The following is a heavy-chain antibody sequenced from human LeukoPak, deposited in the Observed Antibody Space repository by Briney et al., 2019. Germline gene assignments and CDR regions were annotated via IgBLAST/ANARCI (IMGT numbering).Heavy chain of an antibody. CDR1: GVSINGNY. Sequence: SETLSLTCTVSGVSINGNYWTWIRQLPGKGLEWIGFVSDTGDTDYNPSLKSRLTISVDTSKSQLSLSLSSVTAADTALYYCARVFRGVVTSNWFDPWGQGTLVTVSS. D-gene: IGHD3-3*01. CDR2: VSDTGDT. J-gene: IGHJ5*02. CDR3: ARVFRGVVTSNWFDP. V-gene: IGHV4-59*01.